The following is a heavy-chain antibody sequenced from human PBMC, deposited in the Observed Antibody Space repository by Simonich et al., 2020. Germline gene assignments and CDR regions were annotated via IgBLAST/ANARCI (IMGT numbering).Heavy chain of an antibody. Sequence: EVQLVESGGGLVKPGGSLRLSCAASGFTFSSYSMNWVRQAPGKGLEWVSSISSSSSYIYYADSLTGRFTISRDNAKNFLYLQMNSLRAEDTAVYYCARWIAVAGTGAYGMDVWGQGTTVTVSS. J-gene: IGHJ6*02. CDR1: GFTFSSYS. CDR2: ISSSSSYI. D-gene: IGHD6-19*01. CDR3: ARWIAVAGTGAYGMDV. V-gene: IGHV3-21*01.